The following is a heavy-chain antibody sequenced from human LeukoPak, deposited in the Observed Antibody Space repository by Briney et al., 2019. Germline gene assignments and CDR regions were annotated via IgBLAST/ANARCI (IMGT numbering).Heavy chain of an antibody. CDR3: VRDGKLELDGLDV. CDR1: GFTFSTYE. Sequence: PGGSLRLSCAASGFTFSTYEMHWVRQAPGKGLDWVSYISGAGSTTYYADSVKGRFTISRDNAKSSLYLQMSRLRDEDTAIYYCVRDGKLELDGLDVWGQGTMVTVS. V-gene: IGHV3-48*03. D-gene: IGHD1-7*01. CDR2: ISGAGSTT. J-gene: IGHJ3*01.